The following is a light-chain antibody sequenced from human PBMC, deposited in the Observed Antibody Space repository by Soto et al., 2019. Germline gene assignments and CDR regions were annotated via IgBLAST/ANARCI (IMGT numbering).Light chain of an antibody. Sequence: DIVMTQAPDSLTVSLGERATINCKSSQSVLFSAKNRNYLSWYQQKRGQPPKLLIYWASTRESGVPDRISGSGSWTNFTLTISGLQAEEVAVYYCLQHYSFPRTFGQGTKVEI. CDR2: WAS. CDR3: LQHYSFPRT. J-gene: IGKJ1*01. CDR1: QSVLFSAKNRNY. V-gene: IGKV4-1*01.